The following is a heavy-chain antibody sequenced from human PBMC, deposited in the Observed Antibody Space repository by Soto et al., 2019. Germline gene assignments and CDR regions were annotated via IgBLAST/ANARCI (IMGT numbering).Heavy chain of an antibody. J-gene: IGHJ3*02. V-gene: IGHV5-51*01. Sequence: PGESLKISCKGSGYSFSSYWSAWLRQMPGKGLEWMGSIYPGNSETRSSPSFQGQVTISADKSISTAYLQWSSLKASDTAMYYCASQEMATKNVDAFDIWGQGTMVTVS. CDR3: ASQEMATKNVDAFDI. CDR1: GYSFSSYW. CDR2: IYPGNSET. D-gene: IGHD5-12*01.